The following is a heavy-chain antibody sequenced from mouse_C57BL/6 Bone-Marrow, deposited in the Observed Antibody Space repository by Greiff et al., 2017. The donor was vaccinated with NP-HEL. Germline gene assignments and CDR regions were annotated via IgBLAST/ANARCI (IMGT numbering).Heavy chain of an antibody. D-gene: IGHD2-1*01. J-gene: IGHJ2*01. CDR3: ASEEDLLWPRVYGDY. V-gene: IGHV1-55*01. CDR1: GYTFTSYW. Sequence: QVQLQQPGAELVKPGASVKMSCKASGYTFTSYWITWVKQRPGQGLEWIGAIYPGSGSTNYNEKFKSKATLTVDTSSSTAYLQLSSLTSEDSAVYYCASEEDLLWPRVYGDYGGRGTTLTVTA. CDR2: IYPGSGST.